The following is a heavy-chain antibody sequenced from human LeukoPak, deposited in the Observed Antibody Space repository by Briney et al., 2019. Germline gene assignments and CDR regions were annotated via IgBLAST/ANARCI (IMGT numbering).Heavy chain of an antibody. J-gene: IGHJ4*02. Sequence: GGSLRLSCAASGFTFSDYWMSWVRQAPGKGLEWVANIKQDGSEKSYLDSVKGRFSISRDNAKNSLYLQMNSLRAEDTAVYYCARDVTYYYDSSGYYYDYWGQGTLVTVSS. CDR3: ARDVTYYYDSSGYYYDY. CDR2: IKQDGSEK. D-gene: IGHD3-22*01. V-gene: IGHV3-7*04. CDR1: GFTFSDYW.